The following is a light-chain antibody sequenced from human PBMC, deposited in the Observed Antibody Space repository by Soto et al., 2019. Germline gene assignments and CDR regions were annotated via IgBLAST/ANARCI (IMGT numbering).Light chain of an antibody. Sequence: QSVLTQPPSVSGAPGQRVTISCTGSSSNIGAGYNVHWYQQVPGTAPKLLIYGDSNRPSGVPDRFSGSKSGTSASLAITGLQAEDEADYYCQYDDSIRSGWLFGGGTKLTVL. CDR2: GDS. V-gene: IGLV1-40*01. CDR1: SSNIGAGYN. J-gene: IGLJ3*02. CDR3: QYDDSIRSGWL.